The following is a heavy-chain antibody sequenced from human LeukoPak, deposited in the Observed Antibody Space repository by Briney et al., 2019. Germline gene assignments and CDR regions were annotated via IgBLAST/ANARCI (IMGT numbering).Heavy chain of an antibody. V-gene: IGHV3-21*01. CDR3: ARGDGYYDSSGYFDY. CDR2: ISSSSSYI. D-gene: IGHD3-22*01. Sequence: GGSLRLSFAASGFTFSSYSMNWVRQAPGKGLEWVSSISSSSSYIYYADSVKGRFTISRDNARNSLYLQMNSLRAEDTAVYYCARGDGYYDSSGYFDYWGQGTLVTVSS. J-gene: IGHJ4*02. CDR1: GFTFSSYS.